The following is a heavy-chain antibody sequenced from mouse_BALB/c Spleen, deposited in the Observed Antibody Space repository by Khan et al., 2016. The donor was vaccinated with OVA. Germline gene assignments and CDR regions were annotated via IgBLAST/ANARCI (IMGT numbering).Heavy chain of an antibody. Sequence: EVQLVESGGDLVKPGGSLKLSCEPSGFAFSSYDMSWIRQTPEKRLEWVATISGTGIYTYYPDSVKGRFTISRDNARNTLYLQMSSLRSEDTALYYCTSPSYYGNPWFTYWGQGTLVTVSA. CDR1: GFAFSSYD. CDR2: ISGTGIYT. J-gene: IGHJ3*01. CDR3: TSPSYYGNPWFTY. D-gene: IGHD2-10*01. V-gene: IGHV5-9*02.